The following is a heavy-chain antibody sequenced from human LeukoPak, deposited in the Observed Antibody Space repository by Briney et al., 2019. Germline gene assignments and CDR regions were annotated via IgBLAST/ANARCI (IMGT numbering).Heavy chain of an antibody. J-gene: IGHJ4*02. D-gene: IGHD3-3*01. CDR2: IYTSGLT. Sequence: GGSLSLSCAASDFTVSFNYMNWVRQAPGKGLEWVSIIYTSGLTYYADSVKGRFTISRDNSKNTLFLHMSSLRVDDTAVYFCARVRGTLLEIDYWGQGTPVTVSS. CDR1: DFTVSFNY. V-gene: IGHV3-53*01. CDR3: ARVRGTLLEIDY.